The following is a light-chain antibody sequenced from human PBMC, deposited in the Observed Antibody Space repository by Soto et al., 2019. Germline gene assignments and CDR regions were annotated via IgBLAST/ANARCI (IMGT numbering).Light chain of an antibody. Sequence: EIVMTQSPATLSVSPGHRATLSCRASQSVDNDLAWYQQKPGQPPRLLIYDASTRATGIPARFSGSQSGTEFTLTISSLLSEDFAVYSCQQYNNWPLTFGGGTKVEIK. CDR2: DAS. J-gene: IGKJ4*01. CDR3: QQYNNWPLT. CDR1: QSVDND. V-gene: IGKV3D-15*01.